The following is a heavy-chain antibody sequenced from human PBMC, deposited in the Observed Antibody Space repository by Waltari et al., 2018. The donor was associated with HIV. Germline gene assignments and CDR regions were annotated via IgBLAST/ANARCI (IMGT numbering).Heavy chain of an antibody. D-gene: IGHD3-16*02. Sequence: EVQLVESGGGLVKPGWSLRLSCAASGFTLSTYNMNCVRQAPGKGLEWVSSISSVGSYIYYPDSFKGGFTISRDNAKNSLYLQMNSLRAEDTAVYYCAGGGYDYAWGTYRPFDYWGQGTLVTVSS. CDR3: AGGGYDYAWGTYRPFDY. J-gene: IGHJ4*02. V-gene: IGHV3-21*03. CDR2: ISSVGSYI. CDR1: GFTLSTYN.